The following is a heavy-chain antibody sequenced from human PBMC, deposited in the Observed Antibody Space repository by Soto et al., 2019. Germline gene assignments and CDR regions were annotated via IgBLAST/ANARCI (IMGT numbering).Heavy chain of an antibody. J-gene: IGHJ5*01. CDR3: ARDFAGRGPFDP. CDR1: NVSIKSSY. Sequence: SETLSLTCSVSNVSIKSSYWNWIRQPPGKGLEWIGFVYYTGTTKYNPSLKSRVTISGDTSKNEFSLRLTSVTTADTAFYFCARDFAGRGPFDPWGQGTLVTVSS. D-gene: IGHD1-26*01. V-gene: IGHV4-59*01. CDR2: VYYTGTT.